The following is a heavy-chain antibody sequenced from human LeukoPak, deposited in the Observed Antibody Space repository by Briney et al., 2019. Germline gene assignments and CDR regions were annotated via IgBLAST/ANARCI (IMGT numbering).Heavy chain of an antibody. Sequence: PGGSLRLSCAASGFTFSDYYMTWIRQAPGKGLEWVSYISNSGSTKYYADSVKGRFTISRDNAKNSLYLQMNSLRAEDTAVYYCARVWRTGGSLDYWGQGTLVTVSS. V-gene: IGHV3-11*01. CDR3: ARVWRTGGSLDY. D-gene: IGHD3-16*01. CDR2: ISNSGSTK. CDR1: GFTFSDYY. J-gene: IGHJ4*02.